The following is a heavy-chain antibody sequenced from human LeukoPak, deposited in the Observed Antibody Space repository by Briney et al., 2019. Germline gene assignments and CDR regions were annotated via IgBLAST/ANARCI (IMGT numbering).Heavy chain of an antibody. V-gene: IGHV3-7*01. J-gene: IGHJ4*02. CDR1: GFAVSGYW. Sequence: GGSMRLSCAVSGFAVSGYWMSWVRQGPGKGLEWVANINQDGSEKYYVDSVRGRFTISRDNAENSLFLQMSSLRVEDMAVYYCAREWQGGIAAAGTRIEGDYWGQGTLVAVSS. CDR3: AREWQGGIAAAGTRIEGDY. CDR2: INQDGSEK. D-gene: IGHD6-13*01.